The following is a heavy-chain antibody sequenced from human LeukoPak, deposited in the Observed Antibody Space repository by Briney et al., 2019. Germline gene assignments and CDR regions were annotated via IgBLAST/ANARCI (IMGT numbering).Heavy chain of an antibody. J-gene: IGHJ3*02. D-gene: IGHD3-10*01. V-gene: IGHV4-59*01. CDR2: IYYSGST. CDR1: GGSISSYY. CDR3: AKGYYAGDYGSGSPDAFDI. Sequence: PSETLSLTCTVSGGSISSYYWSWIRQPPGKGLEWIGYIYYSGSTNYNPSLKSRVTISVDTSKNQFSLKLSSVTAADTAVYYCAKGYYAGDYGSGSPDAFDIWGQGTMVTVSS.